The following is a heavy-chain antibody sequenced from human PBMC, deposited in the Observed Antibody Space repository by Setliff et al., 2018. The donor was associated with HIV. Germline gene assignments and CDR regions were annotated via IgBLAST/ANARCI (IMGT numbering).Heavy chain of an antibody. Sequence: SVKVSCKASGGTFSSYTISWVRQAPGQGLEWMGRVIPILGIANNAQKFQGRVTMTADKSTSTAYMELSSLRSDDTAVYYCASTTYYYDSSGHPPGWFDPWGQGALVTVSS. CDR2: VIPILGIA. J-gene: IGHJ5*02. CDR3: ASTTYYYDSSGHPPGWFDP. D-gene: IGHD3-22*01. V-gene: IGHV1-69*02. CDR1: GGTFSSYT.